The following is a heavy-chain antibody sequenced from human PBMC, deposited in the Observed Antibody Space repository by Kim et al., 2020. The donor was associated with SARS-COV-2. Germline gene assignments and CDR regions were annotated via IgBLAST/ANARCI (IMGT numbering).Heavy chain of an antibody. CDR2: IIPIFGTA. J-gene: IGHJ4*02. D-gene: IGHD6-13*01. Sequence: SVKVSCKASGGTFSSYAISWVRQAPGQGLEWMGGIIPIFGTANYAQKFQGRVTITADESTSTAYMELSSLRSEDTAVYYCARETPGIAAAGRAWGFDYWGQGTLVTVSS. CDR1: GGTFSSYA. CDR3: ARETPGIAAAGRAWGFDY. V-gene: IGHV1-69*13.